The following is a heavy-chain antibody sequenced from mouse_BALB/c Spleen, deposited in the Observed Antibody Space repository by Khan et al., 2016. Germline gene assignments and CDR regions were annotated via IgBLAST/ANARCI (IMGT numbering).Heavy chain of an antibody. CDR2: INTYTGEP. J-gene: IGHJ1*01. CDR3: ARKNYGNYGYFDV. V-gene: IGHV9-3-1*01. D-gene: IGHD2-1*01. CDR1: GYTFTNYG. Sequence: QIQLVQSGPELKKPGETVKISCKASGYTFTNYGMNWVKRAPGKGLKWMGWINTYTGEPTYADDFKGRFAFSLETSASTAYLQINNLKNEDTATYYCARKNYGNYGYFDVWGAGTTVTVSS.